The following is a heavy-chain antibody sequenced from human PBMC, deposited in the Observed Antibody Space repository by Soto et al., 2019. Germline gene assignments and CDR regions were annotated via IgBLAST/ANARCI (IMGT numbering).Heavy chain of an antibody. CDR2: IIPIFNST. V-gene: IGHV1-69*06. CDR1: GSRFSNYV. Sequence: QVQLVQSGAEVKTPGSSLKVSCKVSGSRFSNYVISWVRQAPGHGLEWLGRIIPIFNSTKYAQNFQGRVTITADKSTSTASLELSSLRSDDTAVYYCAREGRGKKAGYNGLVSLGYWGQGPLFTVPS. D-gene: IGHD2-2*02. J-gene: IGHJ4*02. CDR3: AREGRGKKAGYNGLVSLGY.